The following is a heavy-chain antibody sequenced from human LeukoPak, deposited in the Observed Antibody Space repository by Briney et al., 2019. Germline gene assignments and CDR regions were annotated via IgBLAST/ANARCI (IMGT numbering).Heavy chain of an antibody. CDR3: AKARELVPAASGKYYFDY. D-gene: IGHD2-2*01. CDR1: GFTFSSYG. CDR2: IRYDGSNK. Sequence: GGSLRLSCAGSGFTFSSYGMHWVRQAPGKGLEWVAFIRYDGSNKYYADSVKGRFTISRDNSKNTLYLQMNSLRAEDTAVYYCAKARELVPAASGKYYFDYWGQGTLVTVSS. V-gene: IGHV3-30*02. J-gene: IGHJ4*02.